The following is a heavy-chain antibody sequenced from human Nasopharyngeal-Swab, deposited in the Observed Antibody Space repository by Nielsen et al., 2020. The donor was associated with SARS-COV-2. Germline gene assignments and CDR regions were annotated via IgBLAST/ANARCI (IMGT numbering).Heavy chain of an antibody. D-gene: IGHD3-22*01. J-gene: IGHJ4*02. CDR2: ISSDSGAK. V-gene: IGHV3-21*01. CDR1: GFSFSPYT. Sequence: GGSLTLSCAASGFSFSPYTMNWVRQAPGKGLELLSSISSDSGAKYHADSVKGRFTISRDNAKNSLYLEMNSLRAEDTAVYYCLRGDRRDYWGPGTLVSVSS. CDR3: LRGDRRDY.